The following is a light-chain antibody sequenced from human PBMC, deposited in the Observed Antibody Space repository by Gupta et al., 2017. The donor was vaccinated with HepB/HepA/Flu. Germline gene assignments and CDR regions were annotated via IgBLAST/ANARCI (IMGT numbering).Light chain of an antibody. Sequence: EIVLTQPPATLSVFPGERATLSRRATESFRNDLAWYQQKPGQAPRLLIYGADIRATGVSARFSGSGSGTDFTLTISRLQSDDCAVYYCHQYYTWPQTFGQGTKVELK. CDR2: GAD. CDR3: HQYYTWPQT. J-gene: IGKJ1*01. CDR1: ESFRND. V-gene: IGKV3-15*01.